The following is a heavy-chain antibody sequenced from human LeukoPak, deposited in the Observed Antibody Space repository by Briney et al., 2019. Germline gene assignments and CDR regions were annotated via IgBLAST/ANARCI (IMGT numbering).Heavy chain of an antibody. CDR2: INPSGGST. CDR3: ARRSGIAAAGLLRGRYYYYYYMDV. Sequence: ASVKVSCKASGYTFTSYYMHWVQQAPGQGLEWMGIINPSGGSTSYAQKFQGRVTMTRDTSTSTVCMELSSLRSEDTAVYYCARRSGIAAAGLLRGRYYYYYYMDVWGKGTTVTVSS. D-gene: IGHD6-13*01. CDR1: GYTFTSYY. J-gene: IGHJ6*03. V-gene: IGHV1-46*01.